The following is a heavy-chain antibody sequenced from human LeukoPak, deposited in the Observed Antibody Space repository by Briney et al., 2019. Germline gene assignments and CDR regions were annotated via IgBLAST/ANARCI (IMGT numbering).Heavy chain of an antibody. CDR3: ARGLLRYFDWLPACFDY. Sequence: PGGSLRLSCAASGFTFSSYFWMHWVRQAPGKGLVWVSRIKSDGSSSTYADSVKGRFTISRDNAKNSLYLQMNSLRAEDTALYYCARGLLRYFDWLPACFDYWGQGTLVTVSS. V-gene: IGHV3-74*01. CDR1: GFTFSSYFW. D-gene: IGHD3-9*01. J-gene: IGHJ4*02. CDR2: IKSDGSSS.